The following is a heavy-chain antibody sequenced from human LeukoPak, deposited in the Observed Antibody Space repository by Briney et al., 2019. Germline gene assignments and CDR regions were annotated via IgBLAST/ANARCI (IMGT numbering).Heavy chain of an antibody. Sequence: GEALQISCKGSGYSFTSYWIGRVRRMPGKGVEWMGIIYPDDSDTRYSPSFQGQVTISADKSINAAYLQWSSLKASDTAMYYCARRALTTDYFDFWAQGVLVTVSS. V-gene: IGHV5-51*01. CDR2: IYPDDSDT. J-gene: IGHJ4*02. CDR1: GYSFTSYW. D-gene: IGHD4-11*01. CDR3: ARRALTTDYFDF.